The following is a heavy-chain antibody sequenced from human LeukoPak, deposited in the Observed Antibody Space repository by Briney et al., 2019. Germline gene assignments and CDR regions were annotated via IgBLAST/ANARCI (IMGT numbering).Heavy chain of an antibody. CDR2: INPNSGGT. CDR3: ARDRFSRYGACLDY. CDR1: GYTFTGYY. J-gene: IGHJ4*02. Sequence: GASVKVSRKASGYTFTGYYMHWVRQAPGQGLEWMGWINPNSGGTNYAQKFQGWVTMTRDTSISTAYMELSRLRSDDTAVYYCARDRFSRYGACLDYWGQGTLVTVSS. D-gene: IGHD3-3*01. V-gene: IGHV1-2*04.